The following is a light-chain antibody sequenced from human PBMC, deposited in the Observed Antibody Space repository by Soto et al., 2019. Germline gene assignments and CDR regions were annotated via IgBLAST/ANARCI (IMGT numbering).Light chain of an antibody. J-gene: IGKJ2*01. CDR3: QQSYRSPYS. V-gene: IGKV1-39*01. CDR2: AAS. Sequence: DIQMTQSPSSLSASVGDRVTITCRASQSISNYLNWYQQKPGEAPKLLIYAASSLQSGVPSGFSGSGSGTDFTLTITSLQPEDFATYFCQQSYRSPYSFGQETKLQIK. CDR1: QSISNY.